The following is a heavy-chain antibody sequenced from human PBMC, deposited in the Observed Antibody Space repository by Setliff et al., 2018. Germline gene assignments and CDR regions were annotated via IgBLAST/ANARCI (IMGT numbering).Heavy chain of an antibody. CDR2: IYPGDSDT. J-gene: IGHJ3*02. V-gene: IGHV5-51*01. Sequence: PGESLKISCKGSGYSFTSYWIDWVRQMPGKGLEWMGIIYPGDSDTRYSPSFQGQVTISADKSISTAYLQWSSLKASDTAMYYCARQAVAGNDAFDIWGQGTMVTVSS. CDR1: GYSFTSYW. D-gene: IGHD6-19*01. CDR3: ARQAVAGNDAFDI.